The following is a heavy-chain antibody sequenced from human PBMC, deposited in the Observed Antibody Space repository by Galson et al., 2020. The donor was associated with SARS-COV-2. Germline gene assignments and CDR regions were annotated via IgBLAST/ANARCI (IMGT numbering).Heavy chain of an antibody. CDR3: ARDLVVVAATPLDY. CDR2: ISYDGSNK. CDR1: GFTFSSYA. Sequence: GESLKTSCAASGFTFSSYAMHWVRQAPGKGLEWVAVISYDGSNKYYADSVKGRFTISRDNSKNTLYLQMNSLRAEDTAVYYCARDLVVVAATPLDYWGQGTLVTVSS. V-gene: IGHV3-30*04. D-gene: IGHD2-15*01. J-gene: IGHJ4*02.